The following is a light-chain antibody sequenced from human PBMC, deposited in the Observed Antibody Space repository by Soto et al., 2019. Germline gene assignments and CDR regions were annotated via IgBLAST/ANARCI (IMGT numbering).Light chain of an antibody. CDR3: HSSDNSLCVWV. Sequence: QSVLTQPPSVSGAPGQRVAISCTGSSSNIGAIYDVQWYQQLPGTAPKLLIYGSSNRPSGVTDRFSASKSGTSASLAITGLQAEDEADYYCHSSDNSLCVWVFGGGTKLTVL. J-gene: IGLJ3*02. V-gene: IGLV1-40*01. CDR1: SSNIGAIYD. CDR2: GSS.